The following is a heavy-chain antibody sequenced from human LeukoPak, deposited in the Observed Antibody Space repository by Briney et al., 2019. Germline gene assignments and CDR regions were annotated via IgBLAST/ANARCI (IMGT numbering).Heavy chain of an antibody. CDR1: GGSISSYF. CDR2: IYYSGTT. V-gene: IGHV4-59*08. J-gene: IGHJ3*02. Sequence: SVTLSLTCTVSGGSISSYFWSWIRQPPGKGLEWIGFIYYSGTTNYNPSLKSRVTISVDTSKKQFSLKLSSVTAADTAVYYCARRPTDGSGAFDIWGQGTMVTVSS. CDR3: ARRPTDGSGAFDI. D-gene: IGHD3-10*01.